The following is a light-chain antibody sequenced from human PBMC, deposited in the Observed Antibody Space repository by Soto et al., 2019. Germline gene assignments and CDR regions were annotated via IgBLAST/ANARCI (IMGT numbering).Light chain of an antibody. CDR3: ETWDSNTHTV. V-gene: IGLV4-60*02. CDR2: LEGSGSY. CDR1: SGHSSYI. Sequence: QSVLTQSSSASASLGSSVKLTCTLSSGHSSYIIAWHQQQPGKAPRYLMKLEGSGSYNKGSGVPDRFSGSSSGADRYLTIXXXXXXXEXXYYCETWDSNTHTVFGGGTKLTVL. J-gene: IGLJ3*02.